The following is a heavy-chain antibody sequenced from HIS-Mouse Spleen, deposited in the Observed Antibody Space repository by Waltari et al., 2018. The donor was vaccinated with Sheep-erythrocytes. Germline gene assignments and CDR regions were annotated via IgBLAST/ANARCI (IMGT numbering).Heavy chain of an antibody. V-gene: IGHV3-21*01. CDR1: GFTFSSYS. CDR2: ISSISSYI. CDR3: ARDTGTDAFDI. D-gene: IGHD1-1*01. Sequence: EVQLVESGGGLVKPGGSLRLSCAASGFTFSSYSMNWVRQAPGKGLGWVSSISSISSYIYYADSVKGRFTISRDNAKNSLYLQMNSLRAEDTAVYYCARDTGTDAFDIWGQGTMVTVSS. J-gene: IGHJ3*02.